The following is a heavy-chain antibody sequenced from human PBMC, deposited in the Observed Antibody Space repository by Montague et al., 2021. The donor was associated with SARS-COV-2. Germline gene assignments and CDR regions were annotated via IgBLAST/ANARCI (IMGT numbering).Heavy chain of an antibody. CDR1: GFTFSSHA. V-gene: IGHV3-23*01. CDR2: IAGSGSST. J-gene: IGHJ4*02. Sequence: SLRLSCAASGFTFSSHAVTWEHQAPGKGLEWSSAIAGSGSSTYYSDSXKVRFTISGDNSKNTLYLQMNSLRAADTAVYYCASPRGIFGVVGDGFDYWGQGTMVTVSS. CDR3: ASPRGIFGVVGDGFDY. D-gene: IGHD3-3*01.